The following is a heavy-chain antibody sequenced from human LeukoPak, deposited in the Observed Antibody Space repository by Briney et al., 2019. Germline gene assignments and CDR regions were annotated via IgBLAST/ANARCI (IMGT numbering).Heavy chain of an antibody. Sequence: PGGSLRLSCAASGFTFSSYEMNWVRQAPGKGLEWVSYISSSGSTIYYADSVKGRFTISRDNAKNSLYLQMNSLRAEDTAVYYCWGYMVRGFFNDYWGQGTLVTVSS. CDR3: WGYMVRGFFNDY. V-gene: IGHV3-48*03. CDR1: GFTFSSYE. CDR2: ISSSGSTI. D-gene: IGHD3-10*01. J-gene: IGHJ4*02.